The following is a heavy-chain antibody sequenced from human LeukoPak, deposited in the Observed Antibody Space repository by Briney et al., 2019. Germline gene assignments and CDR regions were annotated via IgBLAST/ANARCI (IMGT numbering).Heavy chain of an antibody. CDR3: AREDCSSTSCSENWFDP. D-gene: IGHD2-2*01. J-gene: IGHJ5*02. CDR2: IYYSGST. CDR1: SGSITGYY. V-gene: IGHV4-59*01. Sequence: PSETLSLTCTVSSGSITGYYWNWIRQPPGKGLEWIGYIYYSGSTNYNPSLKSRVTISVDTSKNQFSLKLSSVTAADTAVYYCAREDCSSTSCSENWFDPWGQGTLVTVSS.